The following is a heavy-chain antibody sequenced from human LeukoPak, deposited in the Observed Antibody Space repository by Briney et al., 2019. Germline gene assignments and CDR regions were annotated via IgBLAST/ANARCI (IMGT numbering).Heavy chain of an antibody. J-gene: IGHJ4*02. Sequence: QSGGSLRLSCAASGFTFSSYAMSWVRQAPGKGLEWVSAISGSGGSTYYADSVKGRFTISRDNSRNTLYLQMNSLRAEDTAVYYCATSLAAAFPLASFFDYWGQGTLVTVSS. V-gene: IGHV3-23*01. D-gene: IGHD6-13*01. CDR3: ATSLAAAFPLASFFDY. CDR2: ISGSGGST. CDR1: GFTFSSYA.